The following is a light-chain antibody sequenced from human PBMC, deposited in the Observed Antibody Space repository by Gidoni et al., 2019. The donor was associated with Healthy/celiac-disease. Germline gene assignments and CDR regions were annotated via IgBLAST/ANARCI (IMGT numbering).Light chain of an antibody. V-gene: IGKV3-11*01. CDR2: DAS. CDR1: QSVISY. J-gene: IGKJ4*01. Sequence: EIVLTQSPATLSLSPGARATLSCRASQSVISYLAWYQQKPGQAPRLLIYDASNRATGIPARFSCSGSGTDFTLTISSLEPEDFAVYYCQQRSNWPPLTFGGGTKVEIK. CDR3: QQRSNWPPLT.